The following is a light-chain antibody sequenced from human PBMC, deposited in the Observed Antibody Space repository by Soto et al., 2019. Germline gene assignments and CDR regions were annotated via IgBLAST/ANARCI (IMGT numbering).Light chain of an antibody. Sequence: DVVMTQAPLSSPATVGQPASISCRSSQSLVYSDGNSYLTWLHQRPGQPPRLLIYKSSTRFSGVPDRFSGSGAGTDFTLRISRVEAEDVGVYNCMQATQFPYTFGQGTKLEIK. V-gene: IGKV2-24*01. CDR3: MQATQFPYT. CDR1: QSLVYSDGNSY. J-gene: IGKJ2*01. CDR2: KSS.